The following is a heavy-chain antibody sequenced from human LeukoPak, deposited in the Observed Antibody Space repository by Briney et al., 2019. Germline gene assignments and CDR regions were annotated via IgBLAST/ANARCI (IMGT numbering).Heavy chain of an antibody. CDR3: ATEIIGRLYDY. J-gene: IGHJ4*02. V-gene: IGHV3-21*01. CDR2: IGPTGTDR. CDR1: GFTFSSCG. Sequence: GGSLRLSCAASGFTFSSCGFNWVRQAPGKGLEWVSSIGPTGTDRYYADSVRGRFTISRDNAKNSMYLQMDSLRDEDTAVYYCATEIIGRLYDYWGQGTLLTVSS.